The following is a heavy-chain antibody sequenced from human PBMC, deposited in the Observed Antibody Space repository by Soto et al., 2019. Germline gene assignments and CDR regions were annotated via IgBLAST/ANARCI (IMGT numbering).Heavy chain of an antibody. Sequence: SETLSLTCTVSGRCIGSSYWTRMRQPPGQGLEWIGFIYHTGSTYYNPSLKSRVTISVDRSKNQFSLKLSSVTAADTAVYYCVGESYDILPGYSCAFDMWGQGTMVTVSS. CDR2: IYHTGST. D-gene: IGHD3-9*01. CDR1: GRCIGSSY. J-gene: IGHJ3*02. CDR3: VGESYDILPGYSCAFDM. V-gene: IGHV4-4*09.